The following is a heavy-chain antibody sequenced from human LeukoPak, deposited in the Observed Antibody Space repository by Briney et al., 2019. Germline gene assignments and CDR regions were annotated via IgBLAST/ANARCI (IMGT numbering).Heavy chain of an antibody. CDR1: GFAFSTYG. V-gene: IGHV3-48*01. J-gene: IGHJ4*02. CDR2: ITSRSTT. D-gene: IGHD6-19*01. Sequence: PGGSLRLSCAASGFAFSTYGMNWVRQAPGKGLEWISYITSRSTTYYADSVRGRFTISRDNSKNTLYLQMNSLRAEDTAVYYCAKDSVGVAGPDYWGQGTLVTVSS. CDR3: AKDSVGVAGPDY.